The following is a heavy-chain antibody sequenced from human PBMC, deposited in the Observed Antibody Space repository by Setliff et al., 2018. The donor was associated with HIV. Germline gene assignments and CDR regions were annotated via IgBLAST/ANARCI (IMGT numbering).Heavy chain of an antibody. CDR3: TRGPLLAGLGPYYFDH. V-gene: IGHV1-69*13. Sequence: SVKVSCKASGTNLDSFVISWVRQAPGRGLEWMGGIIPIFGTADYAQKFKGRVTITADESTRAAYLELSSLISEDTAVYYRTRGPLLAGLGPYYFDHWGQGTLVTVSS. J-gene: IGHJ4*02. CDR2: IIPIFGTA. CDR1: GTNLDSFV. D-gene: IGHD2-21*01.